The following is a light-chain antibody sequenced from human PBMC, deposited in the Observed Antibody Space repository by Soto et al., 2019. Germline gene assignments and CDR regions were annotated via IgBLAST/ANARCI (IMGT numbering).Light chain of an antibody. CDR1: SSDVGGYNY. V-gene: IGLV2-14*01. Sequence: QSALTQPASVSGSSGQSITISCTGTSSDVGGYNYVSWYQQHPGKAPKLMIYDVSNRPSGVSNRFSGSKSGNTASLTISGLQPEDEADYYCNSYTSSGTGVFGTGTKVTVL. J-gene: IGLJ1*01. CDR3: NSYTSSGTGV. CDR2: DVS.